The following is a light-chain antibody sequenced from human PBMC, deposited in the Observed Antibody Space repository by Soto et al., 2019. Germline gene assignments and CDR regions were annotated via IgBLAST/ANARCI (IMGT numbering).Light chain of an antibody. Sequence: DIVMTRSPGTLSVCRWEIATLSCRASQSVGTDLAWYQQKPGQAPRPLIFGASTKATGVPARFSGSGSGTDFTLTISRLEPQDFAVYYCQQCGSSPITFGQGTRLEIK. J-gene: IGKJ5*01. CDR3: QQCGSSPIT. CDR1: QSVGTD. V-gene: IGKV3-20*01. CDR2: GAS.